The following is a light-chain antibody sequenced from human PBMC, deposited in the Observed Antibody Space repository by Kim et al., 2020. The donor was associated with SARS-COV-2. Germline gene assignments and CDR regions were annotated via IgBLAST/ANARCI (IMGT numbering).Light chain of an antibody. CDR3: QSYDGDYQV. J-gene: IGLJ3*02. V-gene: IGLV6-57*03. CDR2: EDT. CDR1: SGSIIRTF. Sequence: VTTPGTRISGSIIRTFVQWYQQRPGSAPTPVIYEDTERPSGVPDRFSASIDGSSNSASLTISGLKTEDEADYYCQSYDGDYQVFGGGTQLTVL.